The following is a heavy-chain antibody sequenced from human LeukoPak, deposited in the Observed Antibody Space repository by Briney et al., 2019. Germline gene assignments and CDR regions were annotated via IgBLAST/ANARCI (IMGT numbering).Heavy chain of an antibody. Sequence: ASVKVFCQASGYTFTSYDINWVRQATGQGLEWMGWMNPNSGNTGYAQKFQGRVTMTRNTSISTAYMELSSLRSEDTAVYYCARLEDMVAATASYYYGMDVWGQGTTVTVSS. J-gene: IGHJ6*02. CDR2: MNPNSGNT. CDR1: GYTFTSYD. V-gene: IGHV1-8*01. D-gene: IGHD2-15*01. CDR3: ARLEDMVAATASYYYGMDV.